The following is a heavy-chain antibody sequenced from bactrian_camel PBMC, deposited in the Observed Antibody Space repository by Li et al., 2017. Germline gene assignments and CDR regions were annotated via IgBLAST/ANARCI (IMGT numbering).Heavy chain of an antibody. CDR1: GFTFSRYA. V-gene: IGHV3S7*01. J-gene: IGHJ4*01. Sequence: HVQLVESGGGLVQPGGSLRLSCAASGFTFSRYAMSWVRQAPGKGLEWVSSIYSDGINTYYADAVKGRFTISRDSAKNTLYLQLNSLKTEDTAMYYCAKDSPRGQWTLIATILDEYNYWGQGTQVTVS. D-gene: IGHD4*01. CDR3: AKDSPRGQWTLIATILDEYNY. CDR2: IYSDGINT.